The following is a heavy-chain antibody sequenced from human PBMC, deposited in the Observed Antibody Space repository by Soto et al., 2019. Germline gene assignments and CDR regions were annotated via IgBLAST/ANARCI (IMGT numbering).Heavy chain of an antibody. D-gene: IGHD6-19*01. Sequence: PGGSLRLSCAASGFTFSNYGMHWVRQAPGKGLEWVAVVSSDGSKKYYVDYVKGRFTISRDNSKNTLFLQMDSLTGEDTAVYYCATDGPGKQSLVGYYFDYWGQGTSVTVSS. V-gene: IGHV3-30*03. J-gene: IGHJ4*02. CDR2: VSSDGSKK. CDR1: GFTFSNYG. CDR3: ATDGPGKQSLVGYYFDY.